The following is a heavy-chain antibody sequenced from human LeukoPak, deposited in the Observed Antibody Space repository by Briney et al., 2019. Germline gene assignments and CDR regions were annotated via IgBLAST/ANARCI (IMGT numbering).Heavy chain of an antibody. CDR1: GFTFSSYA. CDR2: NSGSGDST. J-gene: IGHJ3*02. V-gene: IGHV3-23*01. CDR3: AKPCRSGLSPFDAFDI. Sequence: GGSLRLSCAASGFTFSSYAMSWVRQAPGKGLEWVSANSGSGDSTYYADSVKGRFTISRDNSRNTLYLQMNDLRAEDTAVYYCAKPCRSGLSPFDAFDIWGQGIMVTVSS. D-gene: IGHD6-19*01.